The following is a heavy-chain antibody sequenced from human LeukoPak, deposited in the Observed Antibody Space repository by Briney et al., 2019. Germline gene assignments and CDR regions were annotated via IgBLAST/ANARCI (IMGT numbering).Heavy chain of an antibody. CDR2: ISGSGGST. V-gene: IGHV3-23*01. D-gene: IGHD6-13*01. J-gene: IGHJ4*02. CDR3: AKDMSSSWHFDY. CDR1: GFTFSSYA. Sequence: GGSLRLSCAASGFTFSSYAMSWVRRAPGKGLEWVSAISGSGGSTYYADSVKGRFTISRDNSKNTLYLQMNSLRAEDTAVYYCAKDMSSSWHFDYWGQGTLVTVSS.